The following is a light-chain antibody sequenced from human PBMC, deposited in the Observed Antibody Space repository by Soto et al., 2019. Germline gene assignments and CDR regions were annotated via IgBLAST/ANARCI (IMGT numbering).Light chain of an antibody. Sequence: QSVLTQPPSVSAAPGQKVTISCSGSSSNIGNNYVSWYQHLPGTAPKLLIYDNNKRPSGIPDRFSGPKSGTSATLAITGLQTGDEADYYCITWDSGLRRGVFGGGTKLTVL. CDR2: DNN. V-gene: IGLV1-51*01. CDR3: ITWDSGLRRGV. CDR1: SSNIGNNY. J-gene: IGLJ2*01.